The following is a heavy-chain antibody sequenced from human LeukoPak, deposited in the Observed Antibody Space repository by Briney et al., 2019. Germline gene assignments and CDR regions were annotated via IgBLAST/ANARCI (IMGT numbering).Heavy chain of an antibody. CDR2: TYYSGST. CDR3: ARVISIERGWYYYYGMDV. CDR1: GGSISSYY. J-gene: IGHJ6*04. V-gene: IGHV4-59*01. D-gene: IGHD6-19*01. Sequence: SETLSLTCTVSGGSISSYYWSWIRQPPGKGLEWIGYTYYSGSTNYNPSLKSRVTISVDTSKNQFSLKLSSVTAADTAVYYCARVISIERGWYYYYGMDVWGKGTTVTVSS.